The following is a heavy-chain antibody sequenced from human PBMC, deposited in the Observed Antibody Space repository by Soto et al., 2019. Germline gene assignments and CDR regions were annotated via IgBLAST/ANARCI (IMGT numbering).Heavy chain of an antibody. D-gene: IGHD2-8*01. J-gene: IGHJ4*02. CDR2: ICSRSSTI. CDR3: ASGTNGAFFVY. V-gene: IGHV3-11*01. Sequence: QVQLVESGGGLVQPGGSLRLSCAASGFTFSDYYMSWIRQAPGKGLEWVSYICSRSSTIFYADSVKGRFTISRDNVKNSLYLQMNSLRAEDTAVYYCASGTNGAFFVYWGQGILVTVSS. CDR1: GFTFSDYY.